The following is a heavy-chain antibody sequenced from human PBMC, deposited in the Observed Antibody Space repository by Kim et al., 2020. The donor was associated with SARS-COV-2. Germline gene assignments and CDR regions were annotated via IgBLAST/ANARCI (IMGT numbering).Heavy chain of an antibody. V-gene: IGHV1-69*04. CDR3: ARDRGYCSSTSCSHDAFDI. CDR1: GGTFSSYA. CDR2: IIPILGIA. J-gene: IGHJ3*02. Sequence: SVKVSCKASGGTFSSYAISWVRQAPGQGLEWMGRIIPILGIANYAQKFQGRVTITADKSTSTAYMELSSLRSEDTAVYYCARDRGYCSSTSCSHDAFDIWGQGTMVTVSS. D-gene: IGHD2-2*01.